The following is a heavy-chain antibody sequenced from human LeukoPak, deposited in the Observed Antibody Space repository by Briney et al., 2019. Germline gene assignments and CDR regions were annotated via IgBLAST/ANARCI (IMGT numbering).Heavy chain of an antibody. CDR2: IYSGGST. D-gene: IGHD6-13*01. CDR3: ARAWAPAGLYFDY. J-gene: IGHJ4*02. V-gene: IGHV3-53*01. Sequence: PGGSLRLSCAASGYTVSSNHMTWVCQAPGKGLEWVSVIYSGGSTYYADSVKGRFIISRDDSRNTLYLQMNNLRAEDTAVYYCARAWAPAGLYFDYWGQGTLVTVSS. CDR1: GYTVSSNH.